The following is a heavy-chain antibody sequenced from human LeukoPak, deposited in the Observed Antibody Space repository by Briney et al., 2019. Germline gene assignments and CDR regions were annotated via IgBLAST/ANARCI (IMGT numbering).Heavy chain of an antibody. CDR3: ARIGYSSSSLDF. CDR2: IKQDGRVK. Sequence: PGGSLRLSCAASGFTFTNYWMTWVRQAPGEGLQWVAHIKQDGRVKYYVDFVKGRFIISRDNAKNSLYLQMNSLRAEDTAVYNCARIGYSSSSLDFWGRGTLVTVSS. J-gene: IGHJ4*02. D-gene: IGHD6-6*01. V-gene: IGHV3-7*03. CDR1: GFTFTNYW.